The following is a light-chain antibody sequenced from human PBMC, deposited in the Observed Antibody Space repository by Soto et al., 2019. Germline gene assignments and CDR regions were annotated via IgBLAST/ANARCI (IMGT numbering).Light chain of an antibody. J-gene: IGKJ5*01. V-gene: IGKV3-20*01. CDR1: QSVSSSY. CDR3: QQYGSSPPIT. CDR2: GAS. Sequence: EIVLTQSPGTLSLSPGERATLSCRAIQSVSSSYLAWYQQKPGQAPRLLIYGASSRATGIPDRFSGSGSGTDFTLTISRPEPEDFAVYYCQQYGSSPPITFGQGTRLEI.